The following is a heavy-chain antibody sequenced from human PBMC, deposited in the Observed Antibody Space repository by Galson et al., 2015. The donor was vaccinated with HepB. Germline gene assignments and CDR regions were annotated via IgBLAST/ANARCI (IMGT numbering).Heavy chain of an antibody. V-gene: IGHV3-30*02. D-gene: IGHD4-23*01. CDR1: GFTFSSYG. CDR3: AKSRPDYYGGNSLDY. Sequence: SLRLSCAASGFTFSSYGMHWVRQAPGKGLEWVAFIRYDGSNKYYADSVKGRFTISRDNSKNTLYLQMNSLRAEDTAVYYCAKSRPDYYGGNSLDYWGHGTLVTVAS. CDR2: IRYDGSNK. J-gene: IGHJ4*01.